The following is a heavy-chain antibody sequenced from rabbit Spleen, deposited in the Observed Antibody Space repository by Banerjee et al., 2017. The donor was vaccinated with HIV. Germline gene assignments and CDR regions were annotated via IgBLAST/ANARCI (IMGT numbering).Heavy chain of an antibody. V-gene: IGHV1S40*01. CDR1: GFSFSRGYD. J-gene: IGHJ4*01. CDR2: IYTDNSKT. D-gene: IGHD4-1*01. CDR3: ARGGTAFSL. Sequence: QSLEESGGDLVKPGASLTLTCTASGFSFSRGYDMCWVRQAPGKGLEWIACIYTDNSKTYYANWAKGRFTVSKTSSPSVTLQMTSLTVADTATYFCARGGTAFSLWGPGTLVTVS.